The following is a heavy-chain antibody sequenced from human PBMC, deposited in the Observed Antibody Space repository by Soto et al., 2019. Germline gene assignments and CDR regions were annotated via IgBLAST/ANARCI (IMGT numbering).Heavy chain of an antibody. J-gene: IGHJ4*02. CDR3: AKPKGADIHFDS. CDR1: GFAFSRDG. D-gene: IGHD3-9*01. CDR2: ISFDGSDK. Sequence: QVQLVESGGGVVQPGKSLRLSCAAAGFAFSRDGIHWVRQAPGKGREWVAVISFDGSDKYYADSVKGRFTISRDNSKNTVDLQMNSLRPEDTALYYCAKPKGADIHFDSWGQGTLVTVSS. V-gene: IGHV3-30*18.